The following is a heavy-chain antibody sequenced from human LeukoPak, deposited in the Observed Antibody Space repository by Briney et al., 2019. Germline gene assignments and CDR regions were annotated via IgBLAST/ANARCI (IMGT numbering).Heavy chain of an antibody. V-gene: IGHV1-24*01. CDR3: ATWSDSSGWPMFDY. CDR2: FDPEDGET. D-gene: IGHD6-19*01. CDR1: GYTLTELS. J-gene: IGHJ4*02. Sequence: GASVKVSCKVSGYTLTELSMHWVRQAPGKGLEWMGGFDPEDGETIYAQKFRGRVTTTEDTSTDTAYMELSSLRSEDTAVYYCATWSDSSGWPMFDYWGQGTLVTVSS.